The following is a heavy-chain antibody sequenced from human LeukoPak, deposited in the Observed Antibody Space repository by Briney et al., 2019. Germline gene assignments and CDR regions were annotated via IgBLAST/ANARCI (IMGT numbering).Heavy chain of an antibody. V-gene: IGHV3-11*04. CDR2: ISSSGSTI. CDR3: ARANWLGGRILTFGGVIARDAFDI. J-gene: IGHJ3*02. Sequence: GGSLRLSCAASGFTFSDYYMSWIRQAPGKGLEWVSYISSSGSTIYYADSVKGRFTISRDNSKNTLYLQMNSLRAEDTAVYYCARANWLGGRILTFGGVIARDAFDIWGQGTMVTVSS. CDR1: GFTFSDYY. D-gene: IGHD3-16*02.